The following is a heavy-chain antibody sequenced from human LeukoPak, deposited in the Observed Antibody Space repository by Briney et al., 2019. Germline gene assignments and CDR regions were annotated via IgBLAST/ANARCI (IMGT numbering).Heavy chain of an antibody. V-gene: IGHV1-18*01. D-gene: IGHD6-19*01. CDR2: IDAYSGNT. CDR1: GYTFTTYG. Sequence: ASVKVSCKAFGYTFTTYGVSWVRQAPGQGLEWMGWIDAYSGNTNYVQRFQGRVTMTTDTSTSTAYMELRSLRSDDTAVYYCARIPSLVAGTRYGMDVWGQGTTVTVSS. CDR3: ARIPSLVAGTRYGMDV. J-gene: IGHJ6*02.